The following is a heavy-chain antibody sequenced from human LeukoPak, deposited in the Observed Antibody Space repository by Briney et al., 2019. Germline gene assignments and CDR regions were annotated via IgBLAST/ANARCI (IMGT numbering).Heavy chain of an antibody. J-gene: IGHJ6*02. V-gene: IGHV4-4*07. CDR1: GGSISSYY. CDR3: AGSYYYGSGSYQNYYGMDV. Sequence: SETLSLTCTVSGGSISSYYWSWIRQPAGKGLEWIGRFYTSGSTIYNPSLKSRVTMSVDTSKNQFSLNLRSVTAADTAVYYCAGSYYYGSGSYQNYYGMDVWGQGTTVTVSS. D-gene: IGHD3-10*01. CDR2: FYTSGST.